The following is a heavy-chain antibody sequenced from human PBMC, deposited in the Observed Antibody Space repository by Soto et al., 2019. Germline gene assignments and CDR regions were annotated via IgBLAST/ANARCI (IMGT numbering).Heavy chain of an antibody. CDR2: IYSGGST. Sequence: EVQLVESGGGLIQPGGSLRLSCAASGFTVSSNYMSWVRQAPGKGLEWVSVIYSGGSTYYADSVKGRFTISRDNSKNTLYLQMNSLRAEDTAVYYCAGGLRYFDWLAPHYGMDFWGQGTTVTVSS. V-gene: IGHV3-53*01. D-gene: IGHD3-9*01. J-gene: IGHJ6*02. CDR1: GFTVSSNY. CDR3: AGGLRYFDWLAPHYGMDF.